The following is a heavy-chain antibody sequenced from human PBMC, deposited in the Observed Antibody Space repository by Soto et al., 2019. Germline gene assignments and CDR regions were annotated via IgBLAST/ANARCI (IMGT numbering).Heavy chain of an antibody. Sequence: SLKVSCKSSGYIFKNYAVTWLRQAPGQGLEWMGGIIPVFGTPDYSQKFRGRVTITADESTSTVYMELRSLTSEDTAVYYCARHLYDYVWGSYRHWGQGTLVTVSS. V-gene: IGHV1-69*13. CDR1: GYIFKNYA. J-gene: IGHJ4*02. CDR3: ARHLYDYVWGSYRH. CDR2: IIPVFGTP. D-gene: IGHD3-16*02.